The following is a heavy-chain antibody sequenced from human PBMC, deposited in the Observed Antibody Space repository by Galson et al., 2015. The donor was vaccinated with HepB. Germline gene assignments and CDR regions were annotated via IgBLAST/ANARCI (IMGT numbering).Heavy chain of an antibody. CDR2: IDWDDDK. D-gene: IGHD5-24*01. V-gene: IGHV2-70*11. CDR1: GFSLSTSGMC. CDR3: ARVSRDGYNTESWSFDY. J-gene: IGHJ4*02. Sequence: PALVKPTQTLTLTCTFSGFSLSTSGMCVSWIRQPPGKALEWLARIDWDDDKYYSTSLKTRLTISKDTSKNQVVLTMTNMDPVDTATYYCARVSRDGYNTESWSFDYWGQGTLVTVSS.